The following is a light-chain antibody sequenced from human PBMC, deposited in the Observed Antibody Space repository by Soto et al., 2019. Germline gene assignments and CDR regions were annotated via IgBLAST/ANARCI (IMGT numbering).Light chain of an antibody. CDR3: GAWDDSRNGYV. J-gene: IGLJ1*01. V-gene: IGLV1-44*01. CDR2: NNN. CDR1: SSNIGTNA. Sequence: QSVLTQPPSASGTPGQRVTISCSGGSSNIGTNAVNWYQQLPGTAPKLLIYNNNQRPSGVPDRFSGSKSGTSASLAISGLQSEDDAYYYCGAWDDSRNGYVFGTGTKVTVL.